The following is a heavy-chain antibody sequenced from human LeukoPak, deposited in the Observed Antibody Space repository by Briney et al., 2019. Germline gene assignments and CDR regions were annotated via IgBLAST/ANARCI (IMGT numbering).Heavy chain of an antibody. CDR1: GVSFSGYY. V-gene: IGHV4-34*01. Sequence: SETLSLTCAGYGVSFSGYYWSWIRQPPGKALEWIGEINHSGSTNYNPSLKSRVTISVDTSKNQFSLKLSSVTAADTAVYYCARGQQYLAHIVYWGQRTLVTVSS. CDR3: ARGQQYLAHIVY. D-gene: IGHD4-11*01. J-gene: IGHJ4*02. CDR2: INHSGST.